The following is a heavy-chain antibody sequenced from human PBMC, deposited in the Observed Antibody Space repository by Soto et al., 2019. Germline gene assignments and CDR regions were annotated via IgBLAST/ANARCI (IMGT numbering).Heavy chain of an antibody. D-gene: IGHD3-22*01. Sequence: PGGSLRLSCAASGFTFSSYGMHWVRQAPGKGLEWVAVISYDGSNKYYADSVKGRFTISRDNSKNTLYLQMNSLRAEDTAVYYYGKELVFYYDSSGYMKRGGMDVWGQGTTVTVSS. CDR3: GKELVFYYDSSGYMKRGGMDV. V-gene: IGHV3-30*18. CDR2: ISYDGSNK. CDR1: GFTFSSYG. J-gene: IGHJ6*02.